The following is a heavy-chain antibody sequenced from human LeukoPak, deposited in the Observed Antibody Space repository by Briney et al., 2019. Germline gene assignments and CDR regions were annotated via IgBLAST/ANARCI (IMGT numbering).Heavy chain of an antibody. CDR1: GFTVSSNY. CDR3: ANSYTSSSRTPFDC. V-gene: IGHV3-66*01. CDR2: IYSGGST. Sequence: GGSLRLSCAASGFTVSSNYMNWVRQAPGKGLEWVSVIYSGGSTYYADSVKGRFTISRDNSKNTLYLQMDSLRAEDTAVYYCANSYTSSSRTPFDCWGQGTLVTVSS. J-gene: IGHJ4*02. D-gene: IGHD6-6*01.